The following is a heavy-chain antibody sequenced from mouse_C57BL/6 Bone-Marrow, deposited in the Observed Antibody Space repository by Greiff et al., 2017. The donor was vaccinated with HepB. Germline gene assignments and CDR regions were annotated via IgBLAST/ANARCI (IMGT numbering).Heavy chain of an antibody. CDR1: GYTFTDYY. J-gene: IGHJ2*01. D-gene: IGHD1-1*01. CDR3: ARGDYYGSRAGY. Sequence: VQLKQSGPELVKPGASVKISCKASGYTFTDYYMNWVKQSHGKSLEWIGDINPNNGGTSYNQKFKGKATLTVDKSSSTAYMELRSLTSEDSAVYYCARGDYYGSRAGYWGQGTTLTVSS. CDR2: INPNNGGT. V-gene: IGHV1-26*01.